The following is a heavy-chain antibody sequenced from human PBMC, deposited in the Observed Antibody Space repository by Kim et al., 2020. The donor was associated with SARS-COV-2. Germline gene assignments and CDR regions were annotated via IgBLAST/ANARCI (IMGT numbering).Heavy chain of an antibody. V-gene: IGHV1-3*01. J-gene: IGHJ4*02. CDR2: IKADNSDT. CDR1: GYAFTTYP. CDR3: ARSHDSSGYSSFDY. Sequence: ASVKVSCKASGYAFTTYPMHWVRQAPGQRLEWMGWIKADNSDTTYSQKFQGTVTITRDTSADTAYMELSSLRSEDTAVYYCARSHDSSGYSSFDYWGQGTLVTVSS. D-gene: IGHD3-22*01.